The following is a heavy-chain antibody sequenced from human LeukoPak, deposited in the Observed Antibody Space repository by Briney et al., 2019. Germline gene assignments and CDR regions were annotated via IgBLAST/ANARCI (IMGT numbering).Heavy chain of an antibody. D-gene: IGHD1-26*01. CDR3: ARIFSGSYFY. Sequence: PGGSLRLSCAASGFTVSSNYMSWVRQAPGKGLEWVSVIYSGGSTYYADSVKGRFTISRDNSKNTLYLQMNSLRAGDTAVYYCARIFSGSYFYWGQGTLVTVSS. CDR2: IYSGGST. J-gene: IGHJ4*02. V-gene: IGHV3-66*01. CDR1: GFTVSSNY.